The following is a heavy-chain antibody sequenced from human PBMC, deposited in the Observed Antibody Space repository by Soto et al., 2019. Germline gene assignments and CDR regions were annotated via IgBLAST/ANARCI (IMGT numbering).Heavy chain of an antibody. V-gene: IGHV3-33*01. D-gene: IGHD2-15*01. J-gene: IGHJ6*02. Sequence: QVQLVESGGGVVQPGRSLRLSCAASGFTFSSYGMHWVRQAPGKGLEWVAVIWYDGSNKYYADSVKGRFTISRDNSKNTLYLQMNSLRAEDTAVYYCARVPGGRSSYYYYGMDVWGQGTTVTVSS. CDR3: ARVPGGRSSYYYYGMDV. CDR1: GFTFSSYG. CDR2: IWYDGSNK.